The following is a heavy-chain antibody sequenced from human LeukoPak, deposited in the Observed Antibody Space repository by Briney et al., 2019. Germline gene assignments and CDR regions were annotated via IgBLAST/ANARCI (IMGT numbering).Heavy chain of an antibody. CDR3: AREMYDSSGYYPDY. J-gene: IGHJ4*02. CDR2: ISAYNGNT. V-gene: IGHV1-18*01. Sequence: ASVKVSCKASGYTFTTYGISWVRQAPGQGLEWMGWISAYNGNTNYAQKLQGRVTMTTDTSASTAYMELGSLRSDDTAVYYCAREMYDSSGYYPDYWGQGTLVTVSS. D-gene: IGHD3-22*01. CDR1: GYTFTTYG.